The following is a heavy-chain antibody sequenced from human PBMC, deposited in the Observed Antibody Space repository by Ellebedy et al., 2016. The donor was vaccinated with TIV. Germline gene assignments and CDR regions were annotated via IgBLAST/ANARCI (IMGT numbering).Heavy chain of an antibody. CDR3: AKDRDANPFSWFDP. Sequence: GGSLRLXXAASGFTFSNYAMSWVRQAPGKGLEWVSGISGSIGSTYYADSVKGRFTISRDNSKNTLYLQMSSLTAEDTAVYYCAKDRDANPFSWFDPWGQGTLVTVSS. D-gene: IGHD2-21*02. CDR2: ISGSIGST. CDR1: GFTFSNYA. V-gene: IGHV3-23*01. J-gene: IGHJ5*01.